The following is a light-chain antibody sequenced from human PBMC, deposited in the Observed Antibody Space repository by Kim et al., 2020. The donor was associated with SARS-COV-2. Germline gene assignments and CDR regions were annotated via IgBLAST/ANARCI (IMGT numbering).Light chain of an antibody. J-gene: IGLJ2*01. CDR1: SANIGNF. V-gene: IGLV1-47*01. CDR3: AAWDDNLSGVV. Sequence: PGQRVTISCSGSSANIGNFVEWYQHLPGTAPKVLIYKNNQRPSGVSDRFSASKSGTSASLAISGLRSDDEADYYCAAWDDNLSGVVFGGGTQLTVL. CDR2: KNN.